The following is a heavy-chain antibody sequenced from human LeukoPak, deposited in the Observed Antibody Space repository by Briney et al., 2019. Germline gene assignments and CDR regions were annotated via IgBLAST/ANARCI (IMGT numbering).Heavy chain of an antibody. CDR1: GGSISSYY. V-gene: IGHV4-59*01. Sequence: SETLSLTCTVSGGSISSYYWTWIRQPPGKGLEWFGYIHYTGSTNYNPSLKSRVTISVDTSKNQFSLKLSSVTAADTAVYYCARTRGYSGYDYEYWGQGTLVTVSS. J-gene: IGHJ4*02. CDR3: ARTRGYSGYDYEY. CDR2: IHYTGST. D-gene: IGHD5-12*01.